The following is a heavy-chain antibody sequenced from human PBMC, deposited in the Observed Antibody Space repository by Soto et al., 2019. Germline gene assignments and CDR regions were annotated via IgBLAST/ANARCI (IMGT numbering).Heavy chain of an antibody. CDR1: GGSISSGGYY. J-gene: IGHJ3*02. Sequence: QVQLQESGPGLVKPSQTLSLTCTVSGGSISSGGYYWSCIRQHPGKGLEWIGYIYYSGSTYYNPSLKSRVTISVDTSKNQFSLKLSSVTAADTAVYYCARDRITMVRGATPYAFDIWGQGTMVTVSS. CDR2: IYYSGST. V-gene: IGHV4-31*03. D-gene: IGHD3-10*01. CDR3: ARDRITMVRGATPYAFDI.